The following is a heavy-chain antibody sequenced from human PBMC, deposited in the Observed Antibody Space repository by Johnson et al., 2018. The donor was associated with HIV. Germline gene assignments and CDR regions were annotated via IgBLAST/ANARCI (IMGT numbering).Heavy chain of an antibody. J-gene: IGHJ3*02. CDR1: GFTFSDYY. CDR3: AKDIGWELQSAFDI. D-gene: IGHD1-26*01. V-gene: IGHV3-11*01. CDR2: ISSSGSTI. Sequence: QVQLVESGGGLVKPGGSLRLSCAASGFTFSDYYMSWIRQAPGKGLEWVSYISSSGSTIYYADSVKCRFTISRDNSKNTLYLQMNSLRAEYTALYYCAKDIGWELQSAFDIWGQGTMVTVSS.